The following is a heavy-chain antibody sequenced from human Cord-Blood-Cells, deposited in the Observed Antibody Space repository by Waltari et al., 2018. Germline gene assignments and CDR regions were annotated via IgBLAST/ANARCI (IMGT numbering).Heavy chain of an antibody. Sequence: QVQLQQWGAGLLKPSETLSLTCAVYGGSFSGYSWSWTRQPPGKGLEWIGEINHRGSTNYNPSLKSRVTISVDTSKNQFSLKLSSVTAADTAVYYCARISSITGSDYWGQGTLVTVSS. J-gene: IGHJ4*02. D-gene: IGHD5-12*01. CDR1: GGSFSGYS. CDR3: ARISSITGSDY. V-gene: IGHV4-34*01. CDR2: INHRGST.